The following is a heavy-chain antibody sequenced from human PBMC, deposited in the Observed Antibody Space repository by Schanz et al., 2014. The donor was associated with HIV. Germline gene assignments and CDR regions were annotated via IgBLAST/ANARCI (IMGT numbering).Heavy chain of an antibody. D-gene: IGHD2-2*01. CDR3: ARDSQLFCSSTSCLFDC. J-gene: IGHJ4*02. CDR2: ISDRSDYL. Sequence: EVQLVESGGGLVKPGGSLRLSCAASGFTFMRHTMNWVRQAPGKGLEWVSSISDRSDYLHYADSVKGRFTISRDNAKNSLYLQMSSLRAEDTAVYYCARDSQLFCSSTSCLFDCWGQGTLVTVSS. CDR1: GFTFMRHT. V-gene: IGHV3-21*02.